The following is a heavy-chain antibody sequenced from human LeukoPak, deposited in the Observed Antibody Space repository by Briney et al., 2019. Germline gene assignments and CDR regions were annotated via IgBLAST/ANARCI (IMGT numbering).Heavy chain of an antibody. CDR1: GFTFSSYE. J-gene: IGHJ4*02. CDR2: ISSSGSTI. CDR3: ARDPWGGYFDY. V-gene: IGHV3-48*03. Sequence: PGGPLRLSCAASGFTFSSYEMNWVRQAPGKGLEWVSYISSSGSTIYYADSMKGRFTISRDNAKNSLYLQMNSLRAEDTAVYYCARDPWGGYFDYWGQGTLVTVSS. D-gene: IGHD3-16*01.